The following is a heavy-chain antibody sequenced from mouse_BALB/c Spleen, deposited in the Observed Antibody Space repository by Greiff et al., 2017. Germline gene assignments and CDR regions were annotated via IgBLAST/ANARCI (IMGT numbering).Heavy chain of an antibody. CDR1: GFTFSSFG. D-gene: IGHD1-2*01. CDR2: ISSGSSTI. Sequence: DVKLVESGGGLVQPGGSRKLSCAASGFTFSSFGMHWVRQAPEKGLEWVAYISSGSSTIYYADTVKGRFTISRDNPKNTLFLQMTSLRSEDTAMYYCARSSTALYWYFDVWGAGTTVTVSS. V-gene: IGHV5-17*02. CDR3: ARSSTALYWYFDV. J-gene: IGHJ1*01.